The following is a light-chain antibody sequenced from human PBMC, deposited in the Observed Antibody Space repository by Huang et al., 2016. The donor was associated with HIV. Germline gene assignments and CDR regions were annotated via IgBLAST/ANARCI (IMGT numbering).Light chain of an antibody. CDR2: DAS. CDR1: QSVSSW. Sequence: GDRVTITCRASQSVSSWVAWYQQKPGKAPNLLIYDASSLQSGVPSRFSGGGSGTEFTLTISSLQPDDFATYYCQHYNSYPYTFGQGTKLEIK. V-gene: IGKV1-5*01. J-gene: IGKJ2*01. CDR3: QHYNSYPYT.